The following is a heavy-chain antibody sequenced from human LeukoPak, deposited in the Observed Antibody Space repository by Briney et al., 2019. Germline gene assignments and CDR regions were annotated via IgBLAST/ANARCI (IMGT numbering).Heavy chain of an antibody. D-gene: IGHD6-13*01. CDR3: AKDRESDSSWYRGDAFDI. CDR1: GFTFSHYY. V-gene: IGHV3-7*03. CDR2: IKQDGSEQ. Sequence: QPGGSLRLSCAASGFTFSHYYMSWVRQAPGKGLEWVANIKQDGSEQFYLDSVKGRFTISRDNAKNSLYLQMNSLRAEDTALYYCAKDRESDSSWYRGDAFDIWGQGTMVTVSS. J-gene: IGHJ3*02.